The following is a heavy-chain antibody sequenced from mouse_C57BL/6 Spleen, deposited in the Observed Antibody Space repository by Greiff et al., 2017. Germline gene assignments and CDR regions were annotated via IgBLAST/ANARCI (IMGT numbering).Heavy chain of an antibody. D-gene: IGHD1-1*01. CDR1: GFTFSNYW. Sequence: EVKLQESGGGLVQPGGSMKLSCVASGFTFSNYWMNWVRQSPEKGLEWVAQIRLKSDNYATHYAESVKGRFTISRYDSKSSVYLQMNNLRAQDTGIYYCTGAVYYPFAYWGQGTTLTVSS. CDR3: TGAVYYPFAY. V-gene: IGHV6-3*01. J-gene: IGHJ2*01. CDR2: IRLKSDNYAT.